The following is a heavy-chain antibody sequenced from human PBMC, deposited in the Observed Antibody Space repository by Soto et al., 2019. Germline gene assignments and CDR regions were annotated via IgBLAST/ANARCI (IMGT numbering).Heavy chain of an antibody. Sequence: EVQLVESGGGLIQPGGSLRLSCAASGFNFIRKYMIWVRQAPGKGLEWVSILYSGGTTYYADSVRGRFTISRDNAKNSLYLQMNSLRAEDTAAYYCTRVYGDYGTLSDYWGRGTLVTVSS. CDR3: TRVYGDYGTLSDY. CDR1: GFNFIRKY. J-gene: IGHJ4*02. D-gene: IGHD4-17*01. V-gene: IGHV3-53*01. CDR2: LYSGGTT.